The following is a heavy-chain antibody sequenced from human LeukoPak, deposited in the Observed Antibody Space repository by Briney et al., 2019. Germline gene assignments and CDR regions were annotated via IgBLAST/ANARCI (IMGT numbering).Heavy chain of an antibody. V-gene: IGHV1-69*05. CDR3: ARVGETQYSYAEGDYFDY. D-gene: IGHD5-18*01. Sequence: SVKVSCKASGGTFSSYAISWVRQAPGQGLEWMGGIIPIFGTANYAQKFQGRVTITTDESTSTAYMELSSLRSENTAVYYCARVGETQYSYAEGDYFDYWGQGTLVTVSS. CDR1: GGTFSSYA. J-gene: IGHJ4*02. CDR2: IIPIFGTA.